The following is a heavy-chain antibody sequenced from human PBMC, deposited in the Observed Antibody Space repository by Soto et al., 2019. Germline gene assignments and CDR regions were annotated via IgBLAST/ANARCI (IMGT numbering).Heavy chain of an antibody. J-gene: IGHJ4*02. D-gene: IGHD2-15*01. CDR3: QAEGCSGGSCYPY. Sequence: VQLVQSGAEVKKPGSSVKVSCKASGGTFSSYTISWVRQAPGQGLEWMGRIIPILGIANYAQKFQGRVTITADKSTSTAYMELSSLRSEDTAVYYCQAEGCSGGSCYPYWGQGTLVTVSS. CDR1: GGTFSSYT. V-gene: IGHV1-69*02. CDR2: IIPILGIA.